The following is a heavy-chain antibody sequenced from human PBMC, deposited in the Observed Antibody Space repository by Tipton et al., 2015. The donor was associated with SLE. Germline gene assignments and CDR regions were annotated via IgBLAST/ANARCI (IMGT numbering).Heavy chain of an antibody. CDR1: GFTFSSYE. D-gene: IGHD4-17*01. V-gene: IGHV3-48*03. J-gene: IGHJ3*02. CDR2: ISSSGSTI. CDR3: ARDLMDYGVTGAFDI. Sequence: SLRLSCAASGFTFSSYEMNWVRQAPGKGLDWVSYISSSGSTIYYADSVKGRFTISRDNAKNSLYLQMNSLRAEDTAVYYCARDLMDYGVTGAFDIWGQGTMVTVSS.